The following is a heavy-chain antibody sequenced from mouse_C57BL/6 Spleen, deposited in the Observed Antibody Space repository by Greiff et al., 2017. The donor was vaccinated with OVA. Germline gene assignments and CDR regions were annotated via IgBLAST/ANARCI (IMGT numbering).Heavy chain of an antibody. CDR2: ISSGGDYI. V-gene: IGHV5-9-1*02. CDR3: TRDGDYDAGYAMDY. Sequence: DVMLVESGEGLVKPGGSLKLSCAASGFTFSSYAMSWVRQTPEKRLEWVEYISSGGDYIYYADTVKGRFTISRDNARNTLYLQMSSLKSEDTAMYYCTRDGDYDAGYAMDYWGQGTSVTVSS. CDR1: GFTFSSYA. D-gene: IGHD2-4*01. J-gene: IGHJ4*01.